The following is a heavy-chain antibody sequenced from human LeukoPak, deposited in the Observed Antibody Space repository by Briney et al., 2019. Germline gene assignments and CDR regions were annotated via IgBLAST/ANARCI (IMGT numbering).Heavy chain of an antibody. CDR3: ARNSHGYSSGWLQFNFDY. Sequence: ASVKVSCKASNYTFTSYGISWVRQAPGQGLEWMAWINAYNGDTNYAQKLQGRVTLTTETSTSTAYMELRSLRSDDTAVYYCARNSHGYSSGWLQFNFDYWGQGTLVTVSS. J-gene: IGHJ4*02. CDR2: INAYNGDT. V-gene: IGHV1-18*01. CDR1: NYTFTSYG. D-gene: IGHD6-19*01.